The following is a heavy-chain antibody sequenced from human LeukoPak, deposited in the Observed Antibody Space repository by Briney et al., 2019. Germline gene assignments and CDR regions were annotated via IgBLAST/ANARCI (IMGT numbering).Heavy chain of an antibody. CDR1: GFTFSGYA. D-gene: IGHD2-2*01. CDR2: ISYDGSNK. V-gene: IGHV3-30-3*01. Sequence: GGSLRLSCAASGFTFSGYAMHWVRQAPGKGLEWVAVISYDGSNKHYADSVKGRFTISRDNSKNTLYLQMNSLRAEDTAVYYCARGFDDIVVVPAGYGMDVWGQGTTVTVSS. J-gene: IGHJ6*02. CDR3: ARGFDDIVVVPAGYGMDV.